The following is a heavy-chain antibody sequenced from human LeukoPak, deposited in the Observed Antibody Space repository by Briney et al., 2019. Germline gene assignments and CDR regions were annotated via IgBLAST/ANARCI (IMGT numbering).Heavy chain of an antibody. CDR1: GFTFSNAW. Sequence: GGSLRLSCAASGFTFSNAWMSWVRQAPGKGLEWVANIKQDGSEKYYVDSVKGRFTISRDNAKNSLYLQMNSLRAEDTAVYYCASKNWYSSSWYPQYFQHWGQGTLVTVSS. CDR3: ASKNWYSSSWYPQYFQH. V-gene: IGHV3-7*01. D-gene: IGHD6-13*01. J-gene: IGHJ1*01. CDR2: IKQDGSEK.